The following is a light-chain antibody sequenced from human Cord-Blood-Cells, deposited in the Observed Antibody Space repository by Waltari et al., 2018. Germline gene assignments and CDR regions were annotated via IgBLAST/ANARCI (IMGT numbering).Light chain of an antibody. Sequence: EIVMTHSPATLSVSPGERATLSCRASQSVSSNLAWYQQKPGQSPRLLIYGASTRATGIPARFSGSGSGTEFTLTISSLQSEDFAVYYCQQYNNWPRMYTFGQGTKLEIK. CDR1: QSVSSN. J-gene: IGKJ2*01. CDR3: QQYNNWPRMYT. CDR2: GAS. V-gene: IGKV3-15*01.